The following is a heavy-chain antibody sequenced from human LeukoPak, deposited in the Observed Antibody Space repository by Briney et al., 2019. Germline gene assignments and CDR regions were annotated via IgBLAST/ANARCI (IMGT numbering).Heavy chain of an antibody. CDR1: EGTFSSYA. CDR2: IIPIFGTA. Sequence: ASVKVSCKASEGTFSSYAISWVRQAPGQGLEWMGGIIPIFGTANYAQKFQGRVTITADKSTSTAYMELSSLRSEDTAVYYCARAEIDIVVVVADQHAFDIWGQGTMVTVSS. V-gene: IGHV1-69*06. CDR3: ARAEIDIVVVVADQHAFDI. J-gene: IGHJ3*02. D-gene: IGHD2-15*01.